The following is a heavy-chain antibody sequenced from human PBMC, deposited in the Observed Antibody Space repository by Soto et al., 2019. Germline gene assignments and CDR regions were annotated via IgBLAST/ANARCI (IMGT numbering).Heavy chain of an antibody. V-gene: IGHV4-39*01. Sequence: QLQLQESGPGLVKPSETLPLTCTVSGGSITTKSDYWGWIRQPPGKGLEWIGTVYYTGGATYNPSLKSRVTISVDPSGNQFSLQLRSVTAADTAVYYCATNTSGGALDIWGQGTMVIVSS. CDR3: ATNTSGGALDI. CDR2: VYYTGGA. D-gene: IGHD3-10*01. CDR1: GGSITTKSDY. J-gene: IGHJ3*02.